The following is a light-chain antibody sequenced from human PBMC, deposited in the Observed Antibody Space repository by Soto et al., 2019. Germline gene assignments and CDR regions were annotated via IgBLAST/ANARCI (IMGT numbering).Light chain of an antibody. CDR1: SSDVGGYNY. CDR3: CSYAGSYTVV. J-gene: IGLJ2*01. V-gene: IGLV2-11*01. Sequence: QSALPQPRSVSGSPGQSVTISCTGTSSDVGGYNYVSWYQQHPGKAPKLMIYDVSKRPSGVPDRFSGSKSGNTASLTISGLQAEDEADYYCCSYAGSYTVVFGGETKLSVL. CDR2: DVS.